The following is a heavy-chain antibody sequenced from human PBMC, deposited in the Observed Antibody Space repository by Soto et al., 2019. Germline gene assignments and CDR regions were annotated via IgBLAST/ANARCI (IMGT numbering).Heavy chain of an antibody. J-gene: IGHJ4*02. Sequence: QVQLQESGPGLVKPSQTLSLTCTVSGDSISSADYYWSWIRQPPGQGLEWIGYVYHSGSTYYNPSLKSRVIMSLDTSKNQSPLNLTSVTAADTAVYYCARELSPSLFDYWGQGTLVTVSS. CDR1: GDSISSADYY. V-gene: IGHV4-30-4*01. D-gene: IGHD2-15*01. CDR3: ARELSPSLFDY. CDR2: VYHSGST.